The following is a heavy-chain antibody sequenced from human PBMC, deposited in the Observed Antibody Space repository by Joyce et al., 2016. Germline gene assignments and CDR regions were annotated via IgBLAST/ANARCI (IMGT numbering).Heavy chain of an antibody. CDR1: GFNISRHY. D-gene: IGHD3-3*01. CDR2: CYNVDRT. V-gene: IGHV3-53*01. J-gene: IGHJ3*02. CDR3: ARDRSVWSGHPPDAFDM. Sequence: EVQLVESGGDLIQPGGSLRLSCTASGFNISRHYISWVCTAPGKALEWVATCYNVDRTYYAASVKGRFTRSRDNSQNTLYLQMNSLRAEDTAVYYCARDRSVWSGHPPDAFDMWGQGTMVTVSS.